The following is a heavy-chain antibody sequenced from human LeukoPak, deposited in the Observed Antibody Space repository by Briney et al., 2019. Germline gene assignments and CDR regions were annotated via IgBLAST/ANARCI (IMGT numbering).Heavy chain of an antibody. D-gene: IGHD3-10*01. J-gene: IGHJ5*02. CDR2: INHSGST. Sequence: SETLSLTCAVYGGSFSGYYWSWIRQPPGKGLEWIGEINHSGSTNYNPSLKSRVTISVDTSKNQFSLKLSSVTAADTAVYYCARECHVTMVRGVIRWFDPWGQGTLVTVSS. CDR3: ARECHVTMVRGVIRWFDP. V-gene: IGHV4-34*01. CDR1: GGSFSGYY.